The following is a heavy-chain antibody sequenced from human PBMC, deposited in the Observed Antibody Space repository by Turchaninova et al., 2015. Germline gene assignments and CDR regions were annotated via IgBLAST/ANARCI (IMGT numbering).Heavy chain of an antibody. CDR2: VNHSGST. CDR3: ARDHASTGVDY. Sequence: QVQLQQWGAGLLKPSETLSLTCAVYGGSFRGYHWSWIRQPPGKGLEWIGEVNHSGSTNYNPSLKSRVTISLDTSKNQFSLKLRSVTAADTAVYYCARDHASTGVDYWGQGTLVTVSS. V-gene: IGHV4-34*01. D-gene: IGHD1-1*01. CDR1: GGSFRGYH. J-gene: IGHJ4*02.